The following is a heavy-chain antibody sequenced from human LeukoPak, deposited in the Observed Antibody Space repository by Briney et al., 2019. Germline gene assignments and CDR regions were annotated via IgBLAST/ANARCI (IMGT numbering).Heavy chain of an antibody. CDR1: GFAFSSYW. D-gene: IGHD3-22*01. CDR3: ARGYDSSGP. J-gene: IGHJ5*02. CDR2: INSDGSST. Sequence: GGSLRLFCAASGFAFSSYWMHWVRRATGKGLVWVSRINSDGSSTSYADSVKGRFTISRDNAKNTLYLQMNSLRAEDTAVYYCARGYDSSGPWGQGTLVTVSS. V-gene: IGHV3-74*01.